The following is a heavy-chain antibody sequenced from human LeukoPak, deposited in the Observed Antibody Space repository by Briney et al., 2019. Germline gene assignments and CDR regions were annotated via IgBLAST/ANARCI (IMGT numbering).Heavy chain of an antibody. J-gene: IGHJ6*03. V-gene: IGHV3-30*02. D-gene: IGHD3-3*01. CDR3: AKGARFLKWYYHYYYMDV. CDR1: GFTFSSYG. Sequence: PGGSLRLSCAASGFTFSSYGMNWVRQAPGKGLEWVAFIRSGGRNKYYADSVKGRFTISRDNSKTTPYLQMNSVRAEDTAVYYCAKGARFLKWYYHYYYMDVWGKGNTVTVS. CDR2: IRSGGRNK.